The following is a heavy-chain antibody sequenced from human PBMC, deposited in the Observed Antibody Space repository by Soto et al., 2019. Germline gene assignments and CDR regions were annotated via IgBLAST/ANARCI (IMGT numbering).Heavy chain of an antibody. D-gene: IGHD3-9*01. CDR1: GFTFNTFRNYW. Sequence: PGGSLRLSCAASGFTFNTFRNYWMNWVRQAPGKGLEWVANIKRDGSEKYYVDSVKGRFTISRDNDKNSLYLQMDGLRVEDTAVYYCARDHMDWLLSGPSGMDVWGQGTTVTVSS. V-gene: IGHV3-7*01. J-gene: IGHJ6*02. CDR2: IKRDGSEK. CDR3: ARDHMDWLLSGPSGMDV.